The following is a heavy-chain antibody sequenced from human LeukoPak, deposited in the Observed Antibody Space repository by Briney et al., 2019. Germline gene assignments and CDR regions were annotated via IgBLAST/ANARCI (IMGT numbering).Heavy chain of an antibody. CDR2: IYYSGTT. D-gene: IGHD2-15*01. CDR3: ARHGGYCSGGRCVIKMYYLDN. CDR1: GDSISGSDYH. J-gene: IGHJ4*02. V-gene: IGHV4-39*01. Sequence: SETLSLTCTVSGDSISGSDYHWGWIRQPPGKGLEWIGTIYYSGTTYYNPSLKSRVTISVDTSKNQFSLKLSSVTAADTAVYYCARHGGYCSGGRCVIKMYYLDNWGQGTLVTVSS.